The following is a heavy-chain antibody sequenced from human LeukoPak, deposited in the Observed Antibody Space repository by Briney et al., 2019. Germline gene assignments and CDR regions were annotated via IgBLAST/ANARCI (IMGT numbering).Heavy chain of an antibody. CDR3: ASEPSSWNYYYGMDV. J-gene: IGHJ6*02. V-gene: IGHV3-33*01. D-gene: IGHD6-13*01. Sequence: PGGSLRLSCAASGFTFSSYGMHWVRQAPGKGLEWVAVIWYDGSNKYYADSVKGRFTISRDNSKNTLYLQMNSLRAEDTAVYYCASEPSSWNYYYGMDVWGQGTTVTVSS. CDR1: GFTFSSYG. CDR2: IWYDGSNK.